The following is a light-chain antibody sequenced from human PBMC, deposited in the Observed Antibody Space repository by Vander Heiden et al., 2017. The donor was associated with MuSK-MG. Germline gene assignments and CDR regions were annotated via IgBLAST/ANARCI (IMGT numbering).Light chain of an antibody. CDR2: AAS. CDR1: QGIRND. J-gene: IGKJ1*01. V-gene: IGKV1-6*01. CDR3: RQDYNYPWT. Sequence: AIQMTQSPSSLSASVGDRVTITCRASQGIRNDLGWYQQKPGKAPKLLIYAASSLQSGVPSRLSGSGSGTDFTLTISSLQPEDFATYYCRQDYNYPWTFGQGTKVEIK.